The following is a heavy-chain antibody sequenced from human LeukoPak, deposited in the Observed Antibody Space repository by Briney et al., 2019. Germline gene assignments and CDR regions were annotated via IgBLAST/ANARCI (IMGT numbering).Heavy chain of an antibody. V-gene: IGHV3-30*02. CDR1: GFTFSSYG. CDR2: IRYDGSNK. D-gene: IGHD3-3*01. J-gene: IGHJ6*03. CDR3: AKDARRFLGYYYYMDV. Sequence: GGSLRLSCAASGFTFSSYGIHWVRQAPGKGLEWVAFIRYDGSNKYYADSVKGRFTISRDNSKNTLYLQMNSLRAEDTAVYCCAKDARRFLGYYYYMDVWGKGTTVTVSS.